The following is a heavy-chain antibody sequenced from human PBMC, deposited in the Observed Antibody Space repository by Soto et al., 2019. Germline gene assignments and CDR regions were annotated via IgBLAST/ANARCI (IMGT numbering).Heavy chain of an antibody. D-gene: IGHD3-10*01. CDR2: IYYLRST. CDR1: GGSMSEDF. CDR3: ARDGYDGSGSPYPAY. Sequence: SETLSLTCSVSGGSMSEDFWSWIRQSPGKRLEWIGYIYYLRSTDYNPSLKSRVTISVDTSKRQFSLRPTSVTAADTAVYYCARDGYDGSGSPYPAYWGPGTQVTVSS. V-gene: IGHV4-59*01. J-gene: IGHJ4*02.